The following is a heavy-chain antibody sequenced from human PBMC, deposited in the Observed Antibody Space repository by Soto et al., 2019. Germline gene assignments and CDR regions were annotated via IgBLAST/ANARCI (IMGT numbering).Heavy chain of an antibody. CDR2: ISGSGGST. J-gene: IGHJ4*02. D-gene: IGHD5-12*01. CDR3: AKDEGYRGYDQPPAPFDY. Sequence: EVQLLESGGGLVQPGGSLRLSCAASGFTFSSYAMSWVRQAPGKGLEWVSAISGSGGSTYYADSVKGRFTISRDNSKNTLYLLMNSLRAEDTAVYYCAKDEGYRGYDQPPAPFDYWGQGTLVTVSS. V-gene: IGHV3-23*01. CDR1: GFTFSSYA.